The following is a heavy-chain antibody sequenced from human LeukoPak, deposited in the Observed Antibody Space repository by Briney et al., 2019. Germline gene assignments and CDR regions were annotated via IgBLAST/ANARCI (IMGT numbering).Heavy chain of an antibody. Sequence: GASVKVSCKAPGYTFTNYHMHWVRQAPGQGLEWMGRIYPSSGGTNYAQKFQGRITLTTDTSINTAYMELSRLRFDDTAAYYCARDLPFEDWGQGTLVTVSS. J-gene: IGHJ4*02. CDR3: ARDLPFED. D-gene: IGHD2/OR15-2a*01. CDR2: IYPSSGGT. CDR1: GYTFTNYH. V-gene: IGHV1-2*06.